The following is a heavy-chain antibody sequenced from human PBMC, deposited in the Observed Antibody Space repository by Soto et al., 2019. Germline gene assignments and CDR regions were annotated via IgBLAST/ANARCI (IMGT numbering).Heavy chain of an antibody. CDR2: INHSGST. D-gene: IGHD3-22*01. V-gene: IGHV4-34*01. CDR1: GGSFSGYY. J-gene: IGHJ4*02. Sequence: QVQLQQWGAGLLKPSETLSLTCAVYGGSFSGYYWSWIRQPPGKGLEWIGEINHSGSTNYNPSLKRRVTISVDTSKNQFSLKLSSVTAADTAVYYCARVPRRLLSDSSGYYFPQPPPDYWGQGTLVTVSS. CDR3: ARVPRRLLSDSSGYYFPQPPPDY.